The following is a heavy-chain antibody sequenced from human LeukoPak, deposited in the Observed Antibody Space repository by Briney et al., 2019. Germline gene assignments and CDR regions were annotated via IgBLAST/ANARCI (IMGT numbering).Heavy chain of an antibody. CDR2: IWYDGSNK. J-gene: IGHJ4*02. Sequence: PGGSLRLSCAASGFTFSSYGMHWVRQAPGKGLEWAAVIWYDGSNKYYADSVKGRFTISRDNSKNTLYLQMNSLRAEGTAVYYCASSLRFLEWTIDYWGQGTLVTVSS. V-gene: IGHV3-33*01. D-gene: IGHD3-3*01. CDR1: GFTFSSYG. CDR3: ASSLRFLEWTIDY.